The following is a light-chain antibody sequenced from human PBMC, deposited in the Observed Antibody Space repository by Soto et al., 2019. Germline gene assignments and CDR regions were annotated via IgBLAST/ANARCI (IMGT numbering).Light chain of an antibody. J-gene: IGKJ4*01. V-gene: IGKV3D-20*01. CDR1: QSVRSSY. Sequence: EIVFTQSPATLSLSPGDRATLSCGASQSVRSSYVAWYQQKAGLAPRLLIYDGSSRASGIPDRFSGSGSGTDFTLTIGRLEPEDFAVYYCQQYDNSAPLSFGGGTKVDIK. CDR2: DGS. CDR3: QQYDNSAPLS.